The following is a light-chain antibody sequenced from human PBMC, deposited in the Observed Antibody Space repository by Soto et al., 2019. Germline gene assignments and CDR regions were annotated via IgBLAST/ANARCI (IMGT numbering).Light chain of an antibody. CDR1: QSVSSN. CDR3: QQYNNWPSWT. J-gene: IGKJ1*01. V-gene: IGKV3-15*01. CDR2: GAS. Sequence: EIVMTQSPATLSVSPGERATLSCRAGQSVSSNLAWYQQKPGQAPRLLIYGASTRATGIPARFSGSGSGTEFTLTISSLQSEDFAVYYCQQYNNWPSWTFGQGTKVDI.